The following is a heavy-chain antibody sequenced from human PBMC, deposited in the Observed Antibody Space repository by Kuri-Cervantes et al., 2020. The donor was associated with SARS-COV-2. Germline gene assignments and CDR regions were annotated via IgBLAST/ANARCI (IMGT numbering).Heavy chain of an antibody. Sequence: GGSLRLSWAPYGFTFDDYGMSWVSHAQGKGLEWVSGINWNGGSTGYANSVKGRFTISRDNAKNSLYLQMNSLRAEDTALYYCAIHPKRFLEWLFDYWGQGTLVTVSS. D-gene: IGHD3-3*01. CDR3: AIHPKRFLEWLFDY. CDR2: INWNGGST. CDR1: GFTFDDYG. V-gene: IGHV3-20*04. J-gene: IGHJ4*02.